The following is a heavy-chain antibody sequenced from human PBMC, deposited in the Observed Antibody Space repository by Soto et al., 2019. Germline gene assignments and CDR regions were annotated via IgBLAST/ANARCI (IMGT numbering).Heavy chain of an antibody. CDR2: ISRSSSFI. D-gene: IGHD2-21*02. CDR1: GFTFSSYS. V-gene: IGHV3-21*01. J-gene: IGHJ4*02. Sequence: EVQLVESGGGLVKPGGSLRLSCAASGFTFSSYSMNWVRQAPGKGLEWVSYISRSSSFIYYADSVKGRFTFSRDNAKNSLYLQVNRLRAEDTAVYYCASVTGDYWGQGTLVTVSS. CDR3: ASVTGDY.